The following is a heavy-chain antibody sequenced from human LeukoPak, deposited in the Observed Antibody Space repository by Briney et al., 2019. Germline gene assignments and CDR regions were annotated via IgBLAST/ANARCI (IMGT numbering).Heavy chain of an antibody. Sequence: GGSLRLSCAASGLTFSSYGMHWVRQAPGKGLEWVALIWYNGSNKYYADSVKGRFTISRDNSKNTLSLQMNSLRAEDTAVYYCARDYGSGIDCWGQGTLVTVSS. CDR1: GLTFSSYG. D-gene: IGHD3-10*01. V-gene: IGHV3-33*01. J-gene: IGHJ4*02. CDR2: IWYNGSNK. CDR3: ARDYGSGIDC.